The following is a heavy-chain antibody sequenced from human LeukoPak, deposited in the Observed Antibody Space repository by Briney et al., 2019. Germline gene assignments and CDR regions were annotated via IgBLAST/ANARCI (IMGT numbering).Heavy chain of an antibody. CDR1: GLTFSTYW. J-gene: IGHJ6*03. CDR2: INQDGSEK. Sequence: GGSLRLSCAASGLTFSTYWMSWVRQAPGKGLEWVANINQDGSEKYYVDSVKGRFTISRDNAKNSLYLQMNSLRADDTAVYYCAREVYVRGGFPTYDYHCYMDVWGKGTTVTVSS. D-gene: IGHD3-10*02. CDR3: AREVYVRGGFPTYDYHCYMDV. V-gene: IGHV3-7*01.